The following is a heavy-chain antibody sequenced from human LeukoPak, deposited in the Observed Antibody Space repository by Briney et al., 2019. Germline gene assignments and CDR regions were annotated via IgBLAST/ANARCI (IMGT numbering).Heavy chain of an antibody. D-gene: IGHD3-10*01. CDR1: GGSISSSSYY. V-gene: IGHV4-39*07. CDR3: ARRPTRVWFGESTKNWFDP. CDR2: IYYSGST. Sequence: SETLSLTCTVSGGSISSSSYYWGWIRQPPGKGLEWIGSIYYSGSTYYNPSLKSRVTISVDTSKNQFSLKLSSVTAADTAVYYCARRPTRVWFGESTKNWFDPWGQGTLVTVSS. J-gene: IGHJ5*02.